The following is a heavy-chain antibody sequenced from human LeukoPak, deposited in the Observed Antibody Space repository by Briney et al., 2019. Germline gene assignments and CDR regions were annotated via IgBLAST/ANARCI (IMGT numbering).Heavy chain of an antibody. Sequence: GGSLRLSCAASGFTFSSYGMSWVRQAPGKGLEWVSAISGSGGSTYYADSVKGRFTISRDNSKNTLYLQMNSLRAEDTAVYYCAKDFRRYYDSSGYSAFDIWGQGTMVTVSS. D-gene: IGHD3-22*01. CDR1: GFTFSSYG. CDR2: ISGSGGST. J-gene: IGHJ3*02. V-gene: IGHV3-23*01. CDR3: AKDFRRYYDSSGYSAFDI.